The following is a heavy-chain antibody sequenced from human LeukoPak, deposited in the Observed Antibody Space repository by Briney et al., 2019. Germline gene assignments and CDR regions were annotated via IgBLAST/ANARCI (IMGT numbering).Heavy chain of an antibody. CDR3: ARGRGIAL. D-gene: IGHD6-13*01. CDR2: IEQDENKK. J-gene: IGHJ4*02. CDR1: GFTLRNYW. V-gene: IGHV3-7*01. Sequence: GESLRLSCAPSGFTLRNYWMKWVRQAPGKGVEWVANIEQDENKKNYVDSVKGRFTISRDNVKNSIYLQMNSLRADDTAVYYCARGRGIALWGQGTLVTVCS.